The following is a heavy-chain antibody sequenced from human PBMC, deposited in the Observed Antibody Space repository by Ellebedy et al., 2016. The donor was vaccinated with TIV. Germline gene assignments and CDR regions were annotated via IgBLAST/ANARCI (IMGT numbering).Heavy chain of an antibody. CDR3: ARAGIQPNWFDP. D-gene: IGHD5-18*01. CDR1: GGSISSGGTY. J-gene: IGHJ5*02. Sequence: MPSETLSLTCTVSGGSISSGGTYWSWIRQHAGRGLEWVGYIHHSGTTYYNPSLKSRVSMSVDTSKNHFSLSLTSVTAADTAVYFCARAGIQPNWFDPWGQGTLVTVSS. V-gene: IGHV4-31*03. CDR2: IHHSGTT.